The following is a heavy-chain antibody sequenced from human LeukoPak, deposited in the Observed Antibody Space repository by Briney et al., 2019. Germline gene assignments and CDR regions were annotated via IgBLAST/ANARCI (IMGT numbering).Heavy chain of an antibody. Sequence: PSETLSLTCTVSGGSISSSSYYWGWIRQPPGKGLEWIGSIYYSGSTYYNPSLKSRVTISVDTSKNQFSLKLSSVTAADTAVYYCAREALGSSAYYYYMDVWGKGTTVTVSS. CDR2: IYYSGST. CDR1: GGSISSSSYY. V-gene: IGHV4-39*07. CDR3: AREALGSSAYYYYMDV. D-gene: IGHD6-6*01. J-gene: IGHJ6*03.